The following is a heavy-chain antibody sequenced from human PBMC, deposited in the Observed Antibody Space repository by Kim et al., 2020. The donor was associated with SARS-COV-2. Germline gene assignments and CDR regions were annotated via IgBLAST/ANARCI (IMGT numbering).Heavy chain of an antibody. Sequence: ASVKVSCKASGYAFITSHIHWVRQVPGQGLEWMGMFNPGGGNTAFAQRFQGRVTMAGDTSTSTAYMELSSLRSEDTAVYYCGRDLHNSWCIDHWGQGTLVTVSS. D-gene: IGHD1-1*01. J-gene: IGHJ4*02. V-gene: IGHV1-46*01. CDR2: FNPGGGNT. CDR1: GYAFITSH. CDR3: GRDLHNSWCIDH.